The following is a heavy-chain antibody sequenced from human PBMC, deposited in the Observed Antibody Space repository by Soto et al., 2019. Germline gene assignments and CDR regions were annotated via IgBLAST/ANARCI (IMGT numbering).Heavy chain of an antibody. V-gene: IGHV4-4*02. D-gene: IGHD3-10*01. CDR1: GGPITSDNW. Sequence: QVQLQESGPGVVRPSGTLSLTCAVSGGPITSDNWYNWVRQTPGKEPEWIGEVNHSGASNYSPSIKSRVTISLVKSKNRYSLSMSSVTAVDTAMYYCTKYYIWADAFDIWGQGGMVTVSS. CDR2: VNHSGAS. CDR3: TKYYIWADAFDI. J-gene: IGHJ3*02.